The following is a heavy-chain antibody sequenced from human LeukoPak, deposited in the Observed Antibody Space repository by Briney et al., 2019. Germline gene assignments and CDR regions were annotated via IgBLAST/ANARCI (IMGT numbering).Heavy chain of an antibody. CDR3: AKDSGRWLQYFDY. Sequence: HAGGSLRLSCAVSGLTFNNYAMSWVRQAPGKGLEWVSGISGRGASKYYADSVKGRFTISRDNSKNTLYLQMNSLRAEDTAVYYCAKDSGRWLQYFDYWGQGTLVTVSS. J-gene: IGHJ4*02. CDR2: ISGRGASK. CDR1: GLTFNNYA. D-gene: IGHD5-24*01. V-gene: IGHV3-23*01.